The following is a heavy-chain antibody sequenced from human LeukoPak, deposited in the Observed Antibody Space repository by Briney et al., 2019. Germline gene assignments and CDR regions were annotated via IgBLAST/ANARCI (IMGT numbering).Heavy chain of an antibody. D-gene: IGHD5-24*01. V-gene: IGHV1-8*01. Sequence: ASVKVSCKASGYTFTSYDINWVRQATGQGLEWMGWMNPNSGNTGYVQKFQGRVTMTRNTSISTAYMELSSLRSEDTAVYYCAREGAMATSYYYYYYMDVWGKGTTVTVSS. CDR1: GYTFTSYD. CDR3: AREGAMATSYYYYYYMDV. CDR2: MNPNSGNT. J-gene: IGHJ6*03.